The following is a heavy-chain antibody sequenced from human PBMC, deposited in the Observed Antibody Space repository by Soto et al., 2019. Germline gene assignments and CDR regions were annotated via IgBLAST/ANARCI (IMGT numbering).Heavy chain of an antibody. J-gene: IGHJ4*02. CDR3: ASYIAVAGYFDY. D-gene: IGHD6-19*01. Sequence: PSETLSLTCTVSGGSISSYYWSWIRQPPGKGLEWIGYIYYSGSTNYNPSLKSRVTISVDTSKNQFSLKLSSVTAADTAVYYCASYIAVAGYFDYWGQGTLVTVSS. CDR2: IYYSGST. V-gene: IGHV4-59*01. CDR1: GGSISSYY.